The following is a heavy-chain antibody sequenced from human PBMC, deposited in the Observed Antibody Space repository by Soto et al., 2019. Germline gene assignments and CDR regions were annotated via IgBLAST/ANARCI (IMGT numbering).Heavy chain of an antibody. J-gene: IGHJ1*01. D-gene: IGHD3-22*01. V-gene: IGHV1-18*01. CDR3: ARRKGMTTYYDSSGYYEGYFQH. CDR1: GYTFTSYG. CDR2: ISAYNGNT. Sequence: QVQLVQSGAEVKKPGASVKVSCKASGYTFTSYGISWVRQAPGQGLEWMGWISAYNGNTNYAQKLQGRVTMTTDTSTSTAYMELRSLRSDDTAVYYCARRKGMTTYYDSSGYYEGYFQHWGQGTLVTVSS.